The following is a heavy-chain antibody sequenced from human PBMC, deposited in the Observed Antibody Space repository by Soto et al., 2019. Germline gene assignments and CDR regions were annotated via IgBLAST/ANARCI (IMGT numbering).Heavy chain of an antibody. CDR1: GFTFSSYS. CDR3: ASHPRDSSGYWYYFDY. CDR2: ISSSSSYI. Sequence: EVQLVESGGGLVKPGGSLRLSCAASGFTFSSYSMNWVRQAPGKGLEWVSSISSSSSYIYYADSVKCRFPISRDNAKNALYLQMNSLRAEDTAVYYCASHPRDSSGYWYYFDYWGQGTLVTVSS. D-gene: IGHD3-22*01. V-gene: IGHV3-21*01. J-gene: IGHJ4*02.